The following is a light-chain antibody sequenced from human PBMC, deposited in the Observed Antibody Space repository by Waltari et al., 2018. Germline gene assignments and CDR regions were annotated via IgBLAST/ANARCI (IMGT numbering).Light chain of an antibody. CDR3: QQYYSFPLT. J-gene: IGKJ4*01. CDR1: QGISSS. V-gene: IGKV1D-8*01. CDR2: AAS. Sequence: VIWLTQSPSLLPASTRARFPISCRMSQGISSSLAWYQQKPGKAPELLIYAASTLQSGVPSRFSGSGSVTDFTLTISCLQSEDFATYYCQQYYSFPLTFGGGTKVEIK.